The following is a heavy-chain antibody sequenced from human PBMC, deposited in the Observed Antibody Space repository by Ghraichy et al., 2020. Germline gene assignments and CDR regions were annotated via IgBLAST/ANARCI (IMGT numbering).Heavy chain of an antibody. CDR3: AKGDYLDGRGGYDYYGIDV. CDR2: ISGSGGDT. CDR1: GFSFETFA. J-gene: IGHJ6*02. V-gene: IGHV3-23*01. D-gene: IGHD2-15*01. Sequence: GGSLRLSCAASGFSFETFAMAWVRLAPGRGLEWVSSISGSGGDTYYADSVKGRFTIARDKSKNTLSLQLNSLRVEDTGVYYCAKGDYLDGRGGYDYYGIDVWGQGTMVTVSS.